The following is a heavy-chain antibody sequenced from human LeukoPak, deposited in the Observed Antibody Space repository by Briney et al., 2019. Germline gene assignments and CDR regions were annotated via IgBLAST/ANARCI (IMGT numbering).Heavy chain of an antibody. D-gene: IGHD2-15*01. CDR3: AKVRPTYCSGGSCYAYYFDY. CDR1: GFTFSSYA. V-gene: IGHV3-23*01. CDR2: ISGSGGST. Sequence: GSLRLSCAASGFTFSSYAMSWVRQAPGKGLEWVSAISGSGGSTYYADSVKGRFTISRDNSKNTLYLQMNSLRAEDMAVYYCAKVRPTYCSGGSCYAYYFDYWGQGTLVTVSS. J-gene: IGHJ4*02.